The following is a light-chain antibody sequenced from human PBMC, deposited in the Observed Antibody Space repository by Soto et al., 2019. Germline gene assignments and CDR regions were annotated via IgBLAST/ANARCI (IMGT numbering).Light chain of an antibody. J-gene: IGLJ3*02. Sequence: QSALTQPRSVSGAPGESVTISCTGTSSDVGGYRYVSWYQHHPDKAPKLIIYYFTERPSGVPDRFSGSKSGNTASLTISGLQADDEADYSCSSYAGNYTLVFGGGTKLTVL. CDR2: YFT. CDR1: SSDVGGYRY. V-gene: IGLV2-11*01. CDR3: SSYAGNYTLV.